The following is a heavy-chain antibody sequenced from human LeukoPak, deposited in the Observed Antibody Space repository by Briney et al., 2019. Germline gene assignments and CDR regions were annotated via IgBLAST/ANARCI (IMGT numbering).Heavy chain of an antibody. Sequence: APVKVSCKASGYTFTSYGISWVRQAPGQGLEWMGWISAYNGNTNYAQKLQGRVTMTTDTSTSTAYMELRSLRSDDTAVYYCARDAGYSSSLGGDYWGQGTLVTVSS. CDR1: GYTFTSYG. D-gene: IGHD6-13*01. CDR3: ARDAGYSSSLGGDY. J-gene: IGHJ4*02. CDR2: ISAYNGNT. V-gene: IGHV1-18*01.